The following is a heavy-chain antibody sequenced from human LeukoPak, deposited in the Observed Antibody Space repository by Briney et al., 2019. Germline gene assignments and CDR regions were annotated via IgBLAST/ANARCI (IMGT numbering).Heavy chain of an antibody. Sequence: GGSLRLSCAASGFTFSSYWMSWVRQAPGKGLEWVSAISGSGGNTYYTDSVKGRFTISRDNSKNTLYLQMNSLRAEDTAVYYCAKFEADYDSSGPDYWGQGTLVTVSS. V-gene: IGHV3-23*01. J-gene: IGHJ4*02. CDR1: GFTFSSYW. CDR3: AKFEADYDSSGPDY. CDR2: ISGSGGNT. D-gene: IGHD3-22*01.